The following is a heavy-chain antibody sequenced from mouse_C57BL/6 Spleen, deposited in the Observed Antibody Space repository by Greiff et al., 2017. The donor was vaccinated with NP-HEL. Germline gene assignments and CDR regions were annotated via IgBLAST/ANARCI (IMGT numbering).Heavy chain of an antibody. Sequence: QVQLQQPGAELVKPGASVKLSCKASGYTFTSYWMHWVKQRPGQGLEWIGMIHPNSGSTNYNEKFKSKATLTVDKSSSTAYMQLSSLTSEDSAVYYCARFGYEFFFDYWGQGTTLTVSS. CDR2: IHPNSGST. CDR3: ARFGYEFFFDY. V-gene: IGHV1-64*01. CDR1: GYTFTSYW. D-gene: IGHD2-2*01. J-gene: IGHJ2*01.